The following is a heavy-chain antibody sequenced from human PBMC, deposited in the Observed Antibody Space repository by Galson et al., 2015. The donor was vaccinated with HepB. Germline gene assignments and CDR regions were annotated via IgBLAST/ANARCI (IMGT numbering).Heavy chain of an antibody. V-gene: IGHV3-23*01. Sequence: SLRLSCAASAFTFKNYAMSWVRQAPGKGLEWVSYISGSGDRTNYADSVKGRFTISRDNSKSTLYLQMSSLRTEDMAVYYCAREVDWNSFDYWGQGTLVTVSS. CDR1: AFTFKNYA. J-gene: IGHJ4*02. D-gene: IGHD1-7*01. CDR3: AREVDWNSFDY. CDR2: ISGSGDRT.